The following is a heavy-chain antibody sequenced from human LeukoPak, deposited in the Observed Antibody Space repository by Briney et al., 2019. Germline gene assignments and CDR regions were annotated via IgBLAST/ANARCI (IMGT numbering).Heavy chain of an antibody. Sequence: SETLSLTCTVSGGSISSSSYYWSWIRQPAGKGLEWIGRIYTSGSTNYNPSLKSRVTMSVDTSKNQFSLKLSSVTAADTAVYYCARDDYDILTFNYYFDYWGQGTLVTVSS. CDR3: ARDDYDILTFNYYFDY. D-gene: IGHD3-9*01. CDR2: IYTSGST. V-gene: IGHV4-61*02. J-gene: IGHJ4*02. CDR1: GGSISSSSYY.